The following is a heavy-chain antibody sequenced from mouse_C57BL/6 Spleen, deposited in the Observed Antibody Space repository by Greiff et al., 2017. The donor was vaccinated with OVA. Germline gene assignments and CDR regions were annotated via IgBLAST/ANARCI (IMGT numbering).Heavy chain of an antibody. J-gene: IGHJ4*01. CDR3: AREATGTGPYAMDY. D-gene: IGHD4-1*02. CDR2: INYDGSST. Sequence: DVKLVESEGGLVQPGSSMKLSCTASGFTFSDYYMAWVRQVPEKGLEWVANINYDGSSTYYLDSLKSRFIISRDNAKNILYLQMSSLKSEDTATYYCAREATGTGPYAMDYWSQGTSVTVSS. V-gene: IGHV5-16*01. CDR1: GFTFSDYY.